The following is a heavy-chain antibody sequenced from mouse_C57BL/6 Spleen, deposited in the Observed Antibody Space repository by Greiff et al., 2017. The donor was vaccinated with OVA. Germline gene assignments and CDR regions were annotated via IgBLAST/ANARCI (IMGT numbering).Heavy chain of an antibody. J-gene: IGHJ1*03. V-gene: IGHV5-4*03. CDR1: GFTFSSYA. CDR3: ARAKITTVVGYFDV. CDR2: ISDGGSYT. D-gene: IGHD1-1*01. Sequence: EVKVVESGGGLVKPGGSLKLSCAASGFTFSSYAMSWVRQTPEKRLEWVATISDGGSYTYYPDNVKGRFTISRDNAKNNLYLQMSHLKSEDTAMYYCARAKITTVVGYFDVWGTGTTVTVSS.